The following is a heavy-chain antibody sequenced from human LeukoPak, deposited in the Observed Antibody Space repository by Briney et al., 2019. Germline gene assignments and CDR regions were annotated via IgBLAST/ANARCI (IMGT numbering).Heavy chain of an antibody. CDR3: ARDTIFGVVISEENYYGMDV. J-gene: IGHJ6*02. V-gene: IGHV3-7*03. D-gene: IGHD3-3*01. CDR1: GFTVXNNY. CDR2: IKQDGSEK. Sequence: SLRLSCAAXGFTVXNNYMSWVRQAPGKGLEWVANIKQDGSEKYYVDSVKGRFTVFRDNAKNSLYLQMNSLRAEDTAVYYCARDTIFGVVISEENYYGMDVWGQGTTVTVSS.